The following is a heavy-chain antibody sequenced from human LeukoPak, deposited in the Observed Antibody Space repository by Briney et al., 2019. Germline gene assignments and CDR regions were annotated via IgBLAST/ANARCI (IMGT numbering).Heavy chain of an antibody. Sequence: ASVKVSCKASGGTFSSYAISWVRQAPGQGLEWMGGIIPIFGTANYAQKFQGRVTITADGSTSTAYMELSSLRSEDTAVYYCARAMAPPNIAAAGFADYYGMDVWGQGTTVTVSS. CDR2: IIPIFGTA. CDR3: ARAMAPPNIAAAGFADYYGMDV. V-gene: IGHV1-69*13. CDR1: GGTFSSYA. J-gene: IGHJ6*02. D-gene: IGHD6-13*01.